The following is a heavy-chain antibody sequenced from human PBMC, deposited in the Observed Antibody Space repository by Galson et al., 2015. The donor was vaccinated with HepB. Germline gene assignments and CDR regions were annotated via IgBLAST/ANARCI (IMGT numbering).Heavy chain of an antibody. V-gene: IGHV3-30*18. J-gene: IGHJ4*02. Sequence: SLRLSCAASGFTFSTYGMHWVRQAPGKGLEWVAVISHDGSNKYYTDSVKGRFTISRDNSKNTLYLQMNSLRAEDTAVYYCANGHMRRSTCPDSWGQGTLVTVSS. CDR3: ANGHMRRSTCPDS. CDR1: GFTFSTYG. D-gene: IGHD2-2*01. CDR2: ISHDGSNK.